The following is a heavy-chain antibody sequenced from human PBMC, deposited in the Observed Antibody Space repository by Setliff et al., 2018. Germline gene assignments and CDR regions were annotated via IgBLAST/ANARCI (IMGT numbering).Heavy chain of an antibody. CDR1: GGSVSPYF. D-gene: IGHD3-22*01. CDR3: RVWVDMIEVDS. J-gene: IGHJ4*02. CDR2: INHSGSP. V-gene: IGHV4-34*01. Sequence: LSLTCTVSGGSVSPYFWSWIRQPPGEGLEWIGEINHTGSPNWIGEINHSGSPNYNPSLKSRVTMSVDTSKNQFSLKLTSVTAADTAVYYCRVWVDMIEVDSWAQGTLVTVSS.